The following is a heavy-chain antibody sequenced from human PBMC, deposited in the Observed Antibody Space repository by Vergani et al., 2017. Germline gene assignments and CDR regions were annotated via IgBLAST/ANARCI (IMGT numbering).Heavy chain of an antibody. CDR3: AESQLWYGELLSSLFDY. CDR1: GFTFSSYA. Sequence: EVQLLESGGGLVQPGGSLRLSCAASGFTFSSYAMSWVRQAPGKGLEWVSAISGSGGRTYYADSVKGRFTISRDNSKNTLYLQMNSLRAEDTAVYYCAESQLWYGELLSSLFDYWGQGTLVTVSS. V-gene: IGHV3-23*01. D-gene: IGHD3-10*01. J-gene: IGHJ4*02. CDR2: ISGSGGRT.